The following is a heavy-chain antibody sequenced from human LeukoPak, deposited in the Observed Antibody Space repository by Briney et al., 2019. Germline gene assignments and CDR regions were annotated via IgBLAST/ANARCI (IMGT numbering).Heavy chain of an antibody. J-gene: IGHJ3*01. CDR2: YDPSYSYT. V-gene: IGHV5-10-1*01. Sequence: HGEALKICCKGSGYSCTTYWNSWVHQMPGKGLEWGGKYDPSYSYTNYSPSFQGHVPIPADTSLSTAYLKGSRLKGSDTAMYFCAKWGAGGDFDVWGQGAMVTVS. CDR1: GYSCTTYW. D-gene: IGHD3-16*01. CDR3: AKWGAGGDFDV.